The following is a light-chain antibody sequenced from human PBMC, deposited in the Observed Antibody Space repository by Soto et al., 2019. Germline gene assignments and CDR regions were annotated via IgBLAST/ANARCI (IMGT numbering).Light chain of an antibody. Sequence: EIVMTQSPATLSVSPGERATLSCRASQSITRNLAWYQQSPGQAPRLLIYGASTRATGIPDRFSGSGSGTDFTLTISSLEPEDSAIYYCQQRNVWPPVTFGQGTRLEIK. CDR2: GAS. V-gene: IGKV3-15*01. J-gene: IGKJ5*01. CDR3: QQRNVWPPVT. CDR1: QSITRN.